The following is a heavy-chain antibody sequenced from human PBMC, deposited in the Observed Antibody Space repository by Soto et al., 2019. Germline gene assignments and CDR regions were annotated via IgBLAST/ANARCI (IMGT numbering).Heavy chain of an antibody. Sequence: QVQMVESGGGVVQPGWSLRLSCAASGFSFSTYGMHWVRQAPGKGLEWVALIWYDGSNQYYADSVKGRFTISRDNSKSTLYLQMSILRAEDTSGYYWARFWWGGTWALDHWCKGILVSVSS. J-gene: IGHJ1*01. CDR1: GFSFSTYG. CDR2: IWYDGSNQ. D-gene: IGHD2-8*02. V-gene: IGHV3-33*01. CDR3: ARFWWGGTWALDH.